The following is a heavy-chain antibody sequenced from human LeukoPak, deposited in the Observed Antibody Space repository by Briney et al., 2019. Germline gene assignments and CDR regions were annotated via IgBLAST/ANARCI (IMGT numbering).Heavy chain of an antibody. D-gene: IGHD6-13*01. V-gene: IGHV4-4*07. CDR3: ARAAAAAGGQYFDY. CDR1: GGSINNYF. Sequence: SETLSLICTVSGGSINNYFWSWIRQPAGQGVEWIGRIYTNGDTRYNPSPKSRVTLSVDTSKNKLSLKLMSMTAADTAVYYCARAAAAAGGQYFDYWGQGALVTVSS. J-gene: IGHJ4*02. CDR2: IYTNGDT.